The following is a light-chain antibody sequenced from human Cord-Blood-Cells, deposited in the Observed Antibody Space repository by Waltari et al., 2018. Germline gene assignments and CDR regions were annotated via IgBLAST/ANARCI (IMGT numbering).Light chain of an antibody. CDR2: DAS. CDR1: QSVSSY. V-gene: IGKV3-11*01. CDR3: QQRSNWPWT. Sequence: EIVLTQSPATLSLSPGERATLSCRASQSVSSYLAWYQQKPGQAPRLLIYDASNRATGIPAMFSGSGYGTDFTLTISSLEPEDFAVYYCQQRSNWPWTFGQGTKVEIK. J-gene: IGKJ1*01.